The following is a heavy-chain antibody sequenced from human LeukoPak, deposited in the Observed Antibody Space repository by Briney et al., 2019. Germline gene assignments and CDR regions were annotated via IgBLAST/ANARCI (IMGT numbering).Heavy chain of an antibody. CDR2: IWYDGSNK. CDR1: GFTFSSYG. V-gene: IGHV3-33*06. J-gene: IGHJ4*02. D-gene: IGHD5-12*01. CDR3: AKERRSGYDYYYFDY. Sequence: GGSLRLSCAASGFTFSSYGMHWVRQAPGKGLEWVAVIWYDGSNKYYADSVKGRFTISRDNPKNTLYLQMNSLRAEDTAVYYCAKERRSGYDYYYFDYWGQGTLVTVSS.